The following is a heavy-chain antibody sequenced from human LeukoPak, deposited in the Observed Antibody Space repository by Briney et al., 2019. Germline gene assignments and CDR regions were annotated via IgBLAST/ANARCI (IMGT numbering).Heavy chain of an antibody. V-gene: IGHV4-39*01. J-gene: IGHJ4*02. CDR3: ARQFDYGDYWGTFDY. CDR2: MHYSGST. CDR1: GGSIGSGGYY. D-gene: IGHD4-17*01. Sequence: SETLSLTCTVSGGSIGSGGYYWGWIRQSPGKGLEWIWSMHYSGSTWYNPSLKSRVTISGDTSKNQVSLKVRSVTAADTAVYYCARQFDYGDYWGTFDYWGQGTLVTVSS.